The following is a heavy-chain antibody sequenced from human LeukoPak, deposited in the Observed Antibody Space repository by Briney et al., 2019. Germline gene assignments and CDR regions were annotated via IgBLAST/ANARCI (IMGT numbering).Heavy chain of an antibody. CDR1: GYTFTGYY. CDR2: INPNSGGT. CDR3: ATGAQYGLRGVAYFYYMHV. D-gene: IGHD3-10*01. V-gene: IGHV1-2*04. J-gene: IGHJ6*03. Sequence: ASVKVSCKASGYTFTGYYMHWVRQAPGQGLEWMGWINPNSGGTNYAQKFQGWVTMTRDTSISTAYMELSRLRSDDTAVYYCATGAQYGLRGVAYFYYMHVWGTGTTVTVSS.